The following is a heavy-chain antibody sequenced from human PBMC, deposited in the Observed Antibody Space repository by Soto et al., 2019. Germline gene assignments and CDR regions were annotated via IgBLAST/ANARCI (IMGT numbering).Heavy chain of an antibody. V-gene: IGHV3-23*01. J-gene: IGHJ6*02. CDR2: ISGSGGST. D-gene: IGHD2-2*01. Sequence: GGSLRLSCAASGFTFSSDSMNWFRQAPGKGLEWVSAISGSGGSTYYADSVKGRFTISRDNSKNTLYLQMNSLRAEDTAVYYCAKGNCSSTSCYYYYYYGMDVWGQGTTVTVSS. CDR1: GFTFSSDS. CDR3: AKGNCSSTSCYYYYYYGMDV.